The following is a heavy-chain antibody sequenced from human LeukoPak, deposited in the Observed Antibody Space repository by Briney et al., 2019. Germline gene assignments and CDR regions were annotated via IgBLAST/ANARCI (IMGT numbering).Heavy chain of an antibody. V-gene: IGHV3-30*02. J-gene: IGHJ6*03. CDR1: GFTFSSYG. D-gene: IGHD3-3*01. CDR2: IRHDGSNE. Sequence: PGGSLRLSCAASGFTFSSYGMHWVRQAPGKGLEWVAFIRHDGSNEYYADPVKGRFTISRDNSKNTLFLQMNSLRAEDTAVYYCAKGSKEVLFTRDHHMDVWGKGTTVTISS. CDR3: AKGSKEVLFTRDHHMDV.